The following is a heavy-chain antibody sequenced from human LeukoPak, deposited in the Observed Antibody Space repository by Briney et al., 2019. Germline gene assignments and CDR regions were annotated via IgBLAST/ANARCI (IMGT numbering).Heavy chain of an antibody. D-gene: IGHD3-16*01. CDR3: ARDMNPTVFDF. CDR1: GFTFTGHW. CDR2: IKNDGNDT. V-gene: IGHV3-74*01. J-gene: IGHJ4*02. Sequence: GGSLRLSCAASGFTFTGHWMHWVRQTPGKGLVWVSGIKNDGNDTAYADSVKGRFTISRDNAKNTLHLQMDSLRAEDTAVYYCARDMNPTVFDFWGQGTLVTVSS.